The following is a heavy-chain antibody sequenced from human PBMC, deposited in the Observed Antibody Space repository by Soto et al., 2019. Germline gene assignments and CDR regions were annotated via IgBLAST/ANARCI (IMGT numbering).Heavy chain of an antibody. CDR2: ISSSSSYI. J-gene: IGHJ5*02. CDR3: AREGIVVVVAATRSGWFDP. CDR1: VFTFSSYS. V-gene: IGHV3-21*01. D-gene: IGHD2-15*01. Sequence: PGGALRLSCAASVFTFSSYSMNWVRQAPGKGLEWVSSISSSSSYIYYADSVKGRFTISRDNAKNSLYLQMNSLRAEDTAVYYCAREGIVVVVAATRSGWFDPWGQGTLVTVSS.